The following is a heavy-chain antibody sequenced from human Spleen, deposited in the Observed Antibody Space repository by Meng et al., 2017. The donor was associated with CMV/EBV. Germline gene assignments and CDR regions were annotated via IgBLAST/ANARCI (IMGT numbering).Heavy chain of an antibody. J-gene: IGHJ4*02. CDR1: GGSLTDYY. D-gene: IGHD1-1*01. CDR2: ISHSGRT. CDR3: ARGRTDFDS. V-gene: IGHV4-34*01. Sequence: LSLTCAVYGGSLTDYYWSWIRQSPEKGLEWIGDISHSGRTNYIPSLKSRVTISADTSNNQFSLKVTSVTAADTAVYYCARGRTDFDSWGQGTLVTVSS.